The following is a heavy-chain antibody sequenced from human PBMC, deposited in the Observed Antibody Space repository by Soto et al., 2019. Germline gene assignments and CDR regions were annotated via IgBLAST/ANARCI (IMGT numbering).Heavy chain of an antibody. J-gene: IGHJ6*02. CDR3: AKGRSYYYYYGVDV. CDR2: ISGSGGST. V-gene: IGHV3-23*01. CDR1: GFPFSSYA. Sequence: GGSLRLSCAASGFPFSSYAMSWVRQAPGKGLEWVSAISGSGGSTYYADSVKGRFTISRDNSKNTLYLQMNSLRAEDTALYYCAKGRSYYYYYGVDVWGQGTTVTVSS.